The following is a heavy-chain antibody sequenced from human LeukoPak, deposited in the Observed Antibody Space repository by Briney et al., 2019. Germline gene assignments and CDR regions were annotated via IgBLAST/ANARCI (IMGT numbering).Heavy chain of an antibody. CDR2: INPNSGGT. J-gene: IGHJ4*02. D-gene: IGHD2-2*01. V-gene: IGHV1-2*04. Sequence: ASVKVSCKASGYTFTGYYMHWVRQAPGHGLEWMGWINPNSGGTNYAQKFQGWVTMTRDTSISTAYMELSRLRPDDTAVYYCARGAPSYCSSTSCLAYYFDYWGQGTLVTVSS. CDR1: GYTFTGYY. CDR3: ARGAPSYCSSTSCLAYYFDY.